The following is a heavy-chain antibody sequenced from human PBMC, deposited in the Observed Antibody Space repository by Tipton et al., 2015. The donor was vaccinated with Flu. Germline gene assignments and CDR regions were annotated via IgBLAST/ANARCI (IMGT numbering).Heavy chain of an antibody. Sequence: TLSLTCTVSRGSMSGANYYWSWVRQPAGKGLEWIGRVFTTGSTNYNPSLQSRVTKSVDTSKNQFSLEMTSVTAADTAVYYCATDYAKTDAFDIWGHGTMVTVSS. J-gene: IGHJ3*02. D-gene: IGHD4-17*01. V-gene: IGHV4-61*02. CDR2: VFTTGST. CDR1: RGSMSGANYY. CDR3: ATDYAKTDAFDI.